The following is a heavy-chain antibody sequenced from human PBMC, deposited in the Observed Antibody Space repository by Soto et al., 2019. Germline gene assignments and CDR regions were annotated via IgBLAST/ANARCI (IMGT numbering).Heavy chain of an antibody. V-gene: IGHV3-21*01. CDR1: GFTFSSYS. Sequence: PEGSLRLSCAASGFTFSSYSMNWVRQAPGKGLEWVSSISSSSSYIYYADSVKGRFTISRDNAKNSLYLQMNSLRAEDTAVYYCARDRRITMVRGVVDYWGQGTLVTVS. CDR3: ARDRRITMVRGVVDY. D-gene: IGHD3-10*01. J-gene: IGHJ4*02. CDR2: ISSSSSYI.